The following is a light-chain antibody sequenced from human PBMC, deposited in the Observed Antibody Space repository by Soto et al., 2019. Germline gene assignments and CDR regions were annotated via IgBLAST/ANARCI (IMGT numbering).Light chain of an antibody. CDR3: AAWDDSLNGHVV. CDR1: SSNIGSNT. CDR2: SNN. Sequence: QSVLTQPPSASGTPGQRLNISCSGSSSNIGSNTVNWYQQLPGTAPKLLIYSNNQRPSGVPDRFSGSKSGTSASLAISGLQSEDEADYYCAAWDDSLNGHVVFGGWTKLTVL. V-gene: IGLV1-44*01. J-gene: IGLJ2*01.